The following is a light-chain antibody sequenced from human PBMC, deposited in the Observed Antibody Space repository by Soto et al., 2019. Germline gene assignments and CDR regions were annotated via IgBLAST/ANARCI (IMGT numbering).Light chain of an antibody. CDR3: QQYNTSLT. CDR2: NAS. V-gene: IGKV1-5*03. J-gene: IGKJ4*01. Sequence: DIQMTQSPSTLSASVGDRVTITCRASQSISSWLTWYQQKPGKAPKLLIYNASSLESVVPSRFSGSGSGTEFPLTISRLQPDDFASYYCQQYNTSLTFGGGTKVEIK. CDR1: QSISSW.